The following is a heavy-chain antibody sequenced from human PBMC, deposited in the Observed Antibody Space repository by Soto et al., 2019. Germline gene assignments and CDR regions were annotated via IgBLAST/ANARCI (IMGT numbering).Heavy chain of an antibody. Sequence: EVQLVESGGGLVQWGGSLRLSCAASGFTFSSYSVNWVRQAPGKGLEWVSYISSGSKTIYYADSVKGRFTVSRDNAKNSQYLQMNSLRDEDTAVYSCTREDILGARSFDYWGQGTLVTVSS. CDR1: GFTFSSYS. CDR3: TREDILGARSFDY. D-gene: IGHD1-26*01. J-gene: IGHJ4*02. V-gene: IGHV3-48*02. CDR2: ISSGSKTI.